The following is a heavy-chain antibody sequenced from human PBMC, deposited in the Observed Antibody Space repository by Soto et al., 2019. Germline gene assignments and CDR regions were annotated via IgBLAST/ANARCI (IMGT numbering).Heavy chain of an antibody. J-gene: IGHJ4*02. CDR1: GFTFSRYA. V-gene: IGHV3-23*01. CDR2: ISGSGGST. CDR3: AKWPTVAGTGSVDY. Sequence: EVQLLESGGGLVQPGGSLRLSCAASGFTFSRYAMSWVRQAPGKGLEWVSAISGSGGSTYYADSVTGRFTISRDNSKNTLYLQMNSLRAEDTAVHYCAKWPTVAGTGSVDYWGLGTLVTVSS. D-gene: IGHD6-19*01.